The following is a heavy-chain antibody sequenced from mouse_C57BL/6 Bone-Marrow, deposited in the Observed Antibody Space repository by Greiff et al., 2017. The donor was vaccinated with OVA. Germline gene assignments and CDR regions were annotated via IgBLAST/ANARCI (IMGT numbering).Heavy chain of an antibody. V-gene: IGHV1-39*01. J-gene: IGHJ2*01. CDR3: GRWDCYCSSLDY. Sequence: VQLQQSGPELVKPGASVKISCKASGYSFTDYHMNWVKQSTGKSLEWIGVINPNYGTTSYNQKFKGKATLTVDQSSSTAYMQLNSLTSEDSAVYYCGRWDCYCSSLDYWGQGTTLTVSS. CDR2: INPNYGTT. D-gene: IGHD1-1*01. CDR1: GYSFTDYH.